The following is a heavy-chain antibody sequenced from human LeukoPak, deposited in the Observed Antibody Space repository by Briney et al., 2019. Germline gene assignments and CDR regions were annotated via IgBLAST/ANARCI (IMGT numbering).Heavy chain of an antibody. CDR1: GGSISNFY. Sequence: SETLSLTCTVSGGSISNFYWSWIRQPAGKGLEWIGRIYTSGSTNYNPSLKSRVTMSIDTSKSQFSLKLSSVTAADTAVYYCARVFVGGVLDYWGQGTLVTVSS. J-gene: IGHJ4*02. CDR2: IYTSGST. D-gene: IGHD3-16*01. CDR3: ARVFVGGVLDY. V-gene: IGHV4-4*07.